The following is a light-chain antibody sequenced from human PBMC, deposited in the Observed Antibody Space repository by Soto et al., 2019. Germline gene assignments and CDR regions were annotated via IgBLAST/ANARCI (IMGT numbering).Light chain of an antibody. CDR3: LQHKTFPWT. Sequence: DIQMTQSPSAMSASVGDRVTITCRASQDISNSLAWLQQRPGKVPKRLIYPAPSLQSGVPSRFSGSRSGTEFTLTISSLQPEDVATYYCLQHKTFPWTFGQGTKVEIK. J-gene: IGKJ1*01. V-gene: IGKV1-17*03. CDR2: PAP. CDR1: QDISNS.